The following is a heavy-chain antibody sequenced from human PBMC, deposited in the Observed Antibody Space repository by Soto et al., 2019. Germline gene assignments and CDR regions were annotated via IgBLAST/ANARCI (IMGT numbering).Heavy chain of an antibody. Sequence: GSLRLSCAASGFTFSSYSMNWVRQAPGKGLEWVSSISSSSSYIYYADSVKGRFTISRDNAKNSLYLQMNSLRAEDTAVYYCARDTKLTYYDFWSGTNRYIDLWGRGTLVTVS. CDR1: GFTFSSYS. V-gene: IGHV3-21*01. J-gene: IGHJ2*01. CDR3: ARDTKLTYYDFWSGTNRYIDL. D-gene: IGHD3-3*01. CDR2: ISSSSSYI.